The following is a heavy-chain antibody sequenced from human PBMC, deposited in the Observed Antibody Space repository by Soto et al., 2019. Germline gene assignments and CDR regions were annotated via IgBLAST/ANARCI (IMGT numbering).Heavy chain of an antibody. D-gene: IGHD3-10*01. Sequence: EVQLLESGGGLVQPGGSLRLSGAASGFSFIKYAMSWVRQAPGKGLEWVSGLSGSGGSTSSADSVKGRFAISRDNSRNTLYLQMNSLRDGDTAIYYCARGFSAGKGSPPDYWGQGTLVTVSS. CDR3: ARGFSAGKGSPPDY. J-gene: IGHJ4*02. V-gene: IGHV3-23*01. CDR2: LSGSGGST. CDR1: GFSFIKYA.